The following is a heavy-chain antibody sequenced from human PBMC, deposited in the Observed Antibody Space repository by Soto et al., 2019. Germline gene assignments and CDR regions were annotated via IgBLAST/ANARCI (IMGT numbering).Heavy chain of an antibody. J-gene: IGHJ4*02. V-gene: IGHV3-74*01. CDR3: ARAYDFWSGYYTGY. D-gene: IGHD3-3*01. CDR1: GVTLSRYW. Sequence: GGALRLSCAASGVTLSRYWMPWVRQAPGKGLVWVSRINSDGSSTSYADSVKGRFTISRDNAKNTLYLQMNSLRAEDTAVYYCARAYDFWSGYYTGYWGQGTLVTVSS. CDR2: INSDGSST.